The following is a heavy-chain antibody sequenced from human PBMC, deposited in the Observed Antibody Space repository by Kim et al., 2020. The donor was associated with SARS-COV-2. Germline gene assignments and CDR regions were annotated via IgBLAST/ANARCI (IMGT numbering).Heavy chain of an antibody. CDR3: AREIYGSVNLDY. CDR1: GFTFSSYA. Sequence: GGSLRLSCAASGFTFSSYAMNWVRQAPGKGLEWVSSISSSGSTIYYADSVKGRFSISRDIAKNSLYLQMNSLRDEDTAVYYCAREIYGSVNLDYWGQGTLLTVPT. D-gene: IGHD3-10*01. V-gene: IGHV3-48*02. J-gene: IGHJ4*02. CDR2: ISSSGSTI.